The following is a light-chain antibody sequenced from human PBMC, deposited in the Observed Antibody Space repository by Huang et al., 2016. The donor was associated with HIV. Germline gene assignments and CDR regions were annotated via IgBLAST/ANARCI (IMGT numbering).Light chain of an antibody. CDR1: QSVSRS. V-gene: IGKV3-15*01. J-gene: IGKJ1*01. CDR3: QQYNNWPPWT. Sequence: EIVMTQSPATLSVSPGERATLSCRASQSVSRSLAWYQQKPGQAPRLLISGASTRATGIPVRFSGSGSATEFTLTISSLQSEDFALYYCQQYNNWPPWTFGQGTKVEIK. CDR2: GAS.